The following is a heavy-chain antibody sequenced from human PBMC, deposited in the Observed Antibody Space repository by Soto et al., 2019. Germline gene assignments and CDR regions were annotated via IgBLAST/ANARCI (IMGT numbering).Heavy chain of an antibody. CDR3: ARDSGYDNYYYYGMDV. J-gene: IGHJ6*02. D-gene: IGHD5-12*01. CDR1: GCTFSSYA. V-gene: IGHV1-69*13. CDR2: IIPIFGTA. Sequence: SVKVSCKASGCTFSSYAISWVRQAPGQGLEWMGGIIPIFGTANYAQKFQGRVTITADESTSTAYMELSSLRSEDTAVYYCARDSGYDNYYYYGMDVWGQGTTVTVSS.